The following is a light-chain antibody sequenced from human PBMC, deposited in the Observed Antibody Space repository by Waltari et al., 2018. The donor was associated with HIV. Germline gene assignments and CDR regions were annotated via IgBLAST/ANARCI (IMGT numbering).Light chain of an antibody. CDR2: EDS. Sequence: SYELTQPPSVSVSPGQTPRITCSGDALPKKYAYWYQHKSGQAPVLVIYEDSRRPSGIPEKFSGSSSGTMATLTISGAQVEDEADYYCYSTDSSANRRSVFGGGTKLTVL. CDR3: YSTDSSANRRSV. V-gene: IGLV3-10*01. CDR1: ALPKKY. J-gene: IGLJ2*01.